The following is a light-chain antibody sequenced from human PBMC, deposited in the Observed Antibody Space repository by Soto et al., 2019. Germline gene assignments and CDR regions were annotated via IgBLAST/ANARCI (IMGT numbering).Light chain of an antibody. J-gene: IGKJ3*01. Sequence: EIVMTQSPATLSVSPGERATLSCRASQSVSSNLAWYQQKPGQSPRLLIYGASTRATGIPARFSGSGSGTECTLTISRLQYEDFAGYYGPQYNSWPPPFTFGPGTKVDIK. CDR3: PQYNSWPPPFT. CDR2: GAS. V-gene: IGKV3-15*01. CDR1: QSVSSN.